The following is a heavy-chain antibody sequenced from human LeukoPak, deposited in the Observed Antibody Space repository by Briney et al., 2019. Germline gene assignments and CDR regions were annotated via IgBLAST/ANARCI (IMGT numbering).Heavy chain of an antibody. V-gene: IGHV3-66*01. J-gene: IGHJ4*02. CDR2: VYSGGDT. CDR3: ARGLNTPLSDY. D-gene: IGHD2-2*02. Sequence: PGRSLRLSCAASGFTFSSYAMHWVRQAPGKGLEWVSFVYSGGDTYYADSVKGRFTISRDNSKNTLYLQMNSLRAEDTAVYYCARGLNTPLSDYWGQGTLVIVSS. CDR1: GFTFSSYA.